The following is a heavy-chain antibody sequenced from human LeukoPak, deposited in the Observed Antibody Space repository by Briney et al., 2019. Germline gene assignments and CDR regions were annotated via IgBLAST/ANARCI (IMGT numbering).Heavy chain of an antibody. D-gene: IGHD6-6*01. J-gene: IGHJ4*02. CDR1: GGSISSYY. V-gene: IGHV4-4*07. CDR3: ARDSPRIAAIDY. CDR2: IYTSGST. Sequence: SETLSLTCTVSGGSISSYYWSWIRQPAGKGLEWIGRIYTSGSTNYNPSLKSRVTISVDTSKNQFSLKLSSVTAADTAVYYCARDSPRIAAIDYWGQGTLVTVSS.